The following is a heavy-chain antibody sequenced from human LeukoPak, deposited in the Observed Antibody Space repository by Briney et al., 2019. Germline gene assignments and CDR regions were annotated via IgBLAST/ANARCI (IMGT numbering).Heavy chain of an antibody. CDR2: ISSTGST. Sequence: PSETLSLTCTVTGGSISSGGHYWSWIRQPAGKGLEYLGRISSTGSTNYNPSLRSRVTISADTSKNHFSLKLTSVTAADTAVYCCAREPMTTAEGYFQHWGQGTLVTVSS. D-gene: IGHD4-17*01. CDR1: GGSISSGGHY. J-gene: IGHJ1*01. V-gene: IGHV4-61*02. CDR3: AREPMTTAEGYFQH.